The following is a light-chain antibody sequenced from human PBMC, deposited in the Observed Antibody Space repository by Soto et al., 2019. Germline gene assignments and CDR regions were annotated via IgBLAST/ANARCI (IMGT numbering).Light chain of an antibody. V-gene: IGKV3-20*01. Sequence: PGERATLSCRASQAVTSTYLAWYQQKPGQAPRLLIYGASGRARGIAERFSGSGSGTDFTLTISRLEPEDFAVYYCQYYDSSRTFAQGTRVE. CDR1: QAVTSTY. J-gene: IGKJ1*01. CDR2: GAS. CDR3: QYYDSSRT.